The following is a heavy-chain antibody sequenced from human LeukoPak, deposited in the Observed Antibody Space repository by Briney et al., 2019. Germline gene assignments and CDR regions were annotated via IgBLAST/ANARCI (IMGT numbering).Heavy chain of an antibody. V-gene: IGHV1-69*13. Sequence: SVKVSCKASGGTFSSYAISWVRQAPGQGLEWMGRIIPIFGTANYAQKFQGRVTITADESTSTAYMELSSLRSEDTAVYYCARDMYCSSTSCPFDIWGQGTMVTVSS. J-gene: IGHJ3*02. CDR1: GGTFSSYA. CDR3: ARDMYCSSTSCPFDI. CDR2: IIPIFGTA. D-gene: IGHD2-2*01.